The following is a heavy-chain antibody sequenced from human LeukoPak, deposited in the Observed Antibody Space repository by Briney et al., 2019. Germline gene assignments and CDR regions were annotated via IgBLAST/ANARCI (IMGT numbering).Heavy chain of an antibody. D-gene: IGHD3-10*01. Sequence: GGSLRLPCAASGFTFSSYSMNWVRQAPGKGLEWVAKINQDGSEKYYVDSVEGRFTISRDNAKNSLYLQMNSLRVEDTAVYYCARGKFNYGFWGQGTLVTVSS. CDR3: ARGKFNYGF. V-gene: IGHV3-7*05. CDR2: INQDGSEK. CDR1: GFTFSSYS. J-gene: IGHJ4*02.